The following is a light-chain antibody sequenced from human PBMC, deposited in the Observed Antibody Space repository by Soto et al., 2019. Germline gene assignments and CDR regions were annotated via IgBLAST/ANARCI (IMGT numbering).Light chain of an antibody. CDR2: KAS. CDR3: QHYNSYSEA. J-gene: IGKJ1*01. Sequence: DIQMTQSPSSLSASVGDRVTITCRASQTINSWLAWYQQKPGKAPKILIYKASTLKSGVPSSFSGSGSGTEFNLTISSLQPDDFATYYCQHYNSYSEAFGRGNKVDIK. CDR1: QTINSW. V-gene: IGKV1-5*03.